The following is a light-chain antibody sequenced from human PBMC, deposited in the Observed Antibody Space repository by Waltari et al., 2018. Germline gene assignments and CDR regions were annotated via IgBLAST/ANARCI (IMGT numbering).Light chain of an antibody. CDR2: GKN. Sequence: SSELTQDPAVSVALGQIVRITCQGDSLRSHYASWYQQKQGQAPVLVIYGKNNRPSGLPDRLSGSSSGNTASVTITGAPAECEGGYYGTALQSSGNHLVFGGGTMLTGL. V-gene: IGLV3-19*01. CDR3: TALQSSGNHLV. J-gene: IGLJ2*01. CDR1: SLRSHY.